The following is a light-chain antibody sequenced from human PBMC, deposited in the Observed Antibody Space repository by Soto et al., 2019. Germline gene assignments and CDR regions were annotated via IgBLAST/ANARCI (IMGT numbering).Light chain of an antibody. V-gene: IGLV3-1*01. J-gene: IGLJ2*01. CDR3: QAWDINTAI. CDR1: KLGDKF. Sequence: SYELTQPPSVSVSPGQTASITCSGDKLGDKFTFWYQQRPGQSPVLVIYQDTKRPSGIPERFSGSNSGNTATLTISGTQAMDEADYYCQAWDINTAIFGGGTQLTVL. CDR2: QDT.